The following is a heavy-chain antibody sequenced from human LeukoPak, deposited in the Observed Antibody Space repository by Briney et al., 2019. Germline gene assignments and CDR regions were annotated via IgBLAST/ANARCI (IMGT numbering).Heavy chain of an antibody. J-gene: IGHJ6*03. CDR3: ARGPKAVYYMDV. CDR1: GYTFTSHG. Sequence: ASVKVSCKASGYTFTSHGISWVRQAPDQGREGMGWISAYNGNTNYEQKLQGRVAITTDTSTSTAYMELRSLRSDDTAVYYCARGPKAVYYMDVWGKGTTVTVSS. CDR2: ISAYNGNT. V-gene: IGHV1-18*01.